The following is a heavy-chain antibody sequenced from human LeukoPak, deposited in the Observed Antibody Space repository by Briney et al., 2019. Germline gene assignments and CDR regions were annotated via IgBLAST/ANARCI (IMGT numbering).Heavy chain of an antibody. CDR1: GASVRRYY. D-gene: IGHD2-2*01. CDR3: AGGGYCSSASCHAPLFDW. J-gene: IGHJ4*02. CDR2: SHYSGSA. Sequence: SETLSLTCTVSGASVRRYYSSWIRQSPGKGLEWIGYSHYSGSANFNPSLKSRVNISVDTSKNQFSLNLRSLTAADTAVYYCAGGGYCSSASCHAPLFDWWGPGILVTVSS. V-gene: IGHV4-59*02.